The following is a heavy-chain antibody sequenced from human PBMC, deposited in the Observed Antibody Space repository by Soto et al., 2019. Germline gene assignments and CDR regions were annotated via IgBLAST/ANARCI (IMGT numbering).Heavy chain of an antibody. J-gene: IGHJ4*02. CDR3: ARDLRRDNIGYFAC. CDR2: IDPVNGNT. Sequence: EASVKVSCKASGYIFTSYVMHWVRQAPGQRLEWMGWIDPVNGNTKYSQKMQGRVTITRDTSASTAYMELSSLRSEDTAVYYCARDLRRDNIGYFACWGQGTLVTVSS. CDR1: GYIFTSYV. V-gene: IGHV1-3*01. D-gene: IGHD3-22*01.